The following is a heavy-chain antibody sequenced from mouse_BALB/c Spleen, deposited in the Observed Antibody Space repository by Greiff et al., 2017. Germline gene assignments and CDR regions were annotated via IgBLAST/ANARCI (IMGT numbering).Heavy chain of an antibody. CDR3: ARYGNYAWFAY. CDR2: IYPGDGDT. D-gene: IGHD2-1*01. J-gene: IGHJ3*01. V-gene: IGHV1-87*01. Sequence: VQLQQSGAELARPGASVKLSCKASGYTFTSYWMQWVKQRPGQGLEWIGAIYPGDGDTRYTQKFKGKATLTADKSSSTAYMQLSSLASEDSAVYYCARYGNYAWFAYWGQGTLVTVSA. CDR1: GYTFTSYW.